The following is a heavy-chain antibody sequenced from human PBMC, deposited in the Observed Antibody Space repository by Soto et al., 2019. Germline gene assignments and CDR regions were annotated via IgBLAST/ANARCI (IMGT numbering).Heavy chain of an antibody. D-gene: IGHD3-3*01. Sequence: SETLFLTCTISGGSVSTYYWSWIRQPPGKELEWIGLTSYSGNTNYNPSLKSRVAMAVDTSKNQFSLTLSSVTAADTAVYYCARDGVGPFDYWGQGTLVTVSS. CDR3: ARDGVGPFDY. V-gene: IGHV4-59*02. CDR1: GGSVSTYY. CDR2: TSYSGNT. J-gene: IGHJ4*02.